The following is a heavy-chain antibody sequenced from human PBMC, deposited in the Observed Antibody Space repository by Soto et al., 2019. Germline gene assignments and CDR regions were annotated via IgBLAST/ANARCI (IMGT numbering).Heavy chain of an antibody. Sequence: SETLSLTCTVSGGSISSYYWSWIRQPPGKGLEWIGYIYYSGSTNYNPSLKSRVTISVDTSKNQFSLKLSSVTAADTAVYYCARVDDSSGYYSDGMDVWGQGTMVTVSS. CDR1: GGSISSYY. J-gene: IGHJ6*02. D-gene: IGHD3-22*01. CDR2: IYYSGST. V-gene: IGHV4-59*01. CDR3: ARVDDSSGYYSDGMDV.